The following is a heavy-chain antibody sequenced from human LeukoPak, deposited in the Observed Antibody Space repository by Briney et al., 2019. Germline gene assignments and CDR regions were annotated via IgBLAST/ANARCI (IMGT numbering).Heavy chain of an antibody. Sequence: PSETLSLTCTVSGGSISSSSYYWGWIRQPPGKGLEWIGSIYYSGSTYYNPSLKSRVTISVDTSKNQFSLKLSSVTAADTAVYYCARDDGTTALYNWFDPWGQGTLVTVSS. CDR2: IYYSGST. V-gene: IGHV4-39*07. D-gene: IGHD4-17*01. J-gene: IGHJ5*02. CDR1: GGSISSSSYY. CDR3: ARDDGTTALYNWFDP.